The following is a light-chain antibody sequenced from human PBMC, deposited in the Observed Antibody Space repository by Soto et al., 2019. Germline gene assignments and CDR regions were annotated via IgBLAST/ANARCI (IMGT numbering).Light chain of an antibody. CDR2: RAS. V-gene: IGKV1-5*03. Sequence: DIQMTQSPSTLSATVGDSVTITCRASQSINNWLAWYQQKQGKGPTLLIYRASRLERGVPSRFSGSGSGTELTITLSSLQPDDVETYYGQHYNRYSEAFGQGTKVDIK. J-gene: IGKJ1*01. CDR1: QSINNW. CDR3: QHYNRYSEA.